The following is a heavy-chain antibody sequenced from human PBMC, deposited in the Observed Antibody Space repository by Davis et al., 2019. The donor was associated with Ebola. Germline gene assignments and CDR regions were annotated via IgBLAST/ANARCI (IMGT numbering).Heavy chain of an antibody. CDR3: AKESYYYDSSGYYAFYFDY. V-gene: IGHV3-30*18. J-gene: IGHJ4*02. CDR1: GFTFSSYC. Sequence: GESLKISCAASGFTFSSYCMHWVRQAPGKGLEWVAVISYDGSNKYYADSVKGRFTISRDNSKNTLYLQMNSLRAEDTAVYYCAKESYYYDSSGYYAFYFDYWGQGTLVTVSS. CDR2: ISYDGSNK. D-gene: IGHD3-22*01.